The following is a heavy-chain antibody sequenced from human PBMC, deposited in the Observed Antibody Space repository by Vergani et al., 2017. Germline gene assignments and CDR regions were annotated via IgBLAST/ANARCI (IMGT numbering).Heavy chain of an antibody. CDR1: GFTFDDYA. J-gene: IGHJ4*02. CDR2: ISWNSGSI. CDR3: AKDRSGSYYGDFDY. V-gene: IGHV3-9*01. Sequence: EVQLVESGGGLVQRGRSLRLSCAASGFTFDDYAMNGFRQGPGKGLGWVSGISWNSGSIGYADSVKGRFTISRDNAKNTLYLQMNSRRAEDTALYYCAKDRSGSYYGDFDYWGQGTLVIVSS. D-gene: IGHD1-26*01.